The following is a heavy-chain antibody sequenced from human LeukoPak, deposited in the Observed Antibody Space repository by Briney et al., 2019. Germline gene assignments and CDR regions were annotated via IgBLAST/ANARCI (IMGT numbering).Heavy chain of an antibody. V-gene: IGHV5-51*01. D-gene: IGHD1-1*01. Sequence: GESLKISCKNSGYTLTSYWIGWVRQMPGKGLEWMGGIYPADSDTRYSPSFQGQVTISVDKSTSTAYLHWSSLKASDTAIYYCARQTTRGFDYWGQGTLVTVSS. CDR3: ARQTTRGFDY. CDR1: GYTLTSYW. CDR2: IYPADSDT. J-gene: IGHJ4*02.